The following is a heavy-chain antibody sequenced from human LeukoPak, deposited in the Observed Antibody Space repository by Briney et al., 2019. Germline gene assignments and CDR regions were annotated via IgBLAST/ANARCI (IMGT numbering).Heavy chain of an antibody. V-gene: IGHV3-23*01. CDR1: GFTFSVYD. CDR2: ISRGGIS. CDR3: SKKGQADDDGKPD. Sequence: QPGGSLRLSCAASGFTFSVYDMYWIRQSPGKGLECVSVISRGGISYYADSVKGRFTISRDNSKNTLYLQMNSLRAEDTVVYYCSKKGQADDDGKPDWGQGTLVTVSP. J-gene: IGHJ4*02. D-gene: IGHD1-1*01.